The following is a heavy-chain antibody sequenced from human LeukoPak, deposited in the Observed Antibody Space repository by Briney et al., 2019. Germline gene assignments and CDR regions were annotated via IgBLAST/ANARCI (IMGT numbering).Heavy chain of an antibody. CDR1: GFTFSSYS. D-gene: IGHD3-3*01. J-gene: IGHJ6*03. CDR2: ISSSSSTI. V-gene: IGHV3-48*01. Sequence: GGSLRLSCAASGFTFSSYSMNWVRQAPGKGLEWVSYISSSSSTIYYADSVKGRFTISRDNAKNSLHLQMNSLRAEDTAVYYCARALYYDFWSGYRDYYYYYIDVWGKGTTVTVSS. CDR3: ARALYYDFWSGYRDYYYYYIDV.